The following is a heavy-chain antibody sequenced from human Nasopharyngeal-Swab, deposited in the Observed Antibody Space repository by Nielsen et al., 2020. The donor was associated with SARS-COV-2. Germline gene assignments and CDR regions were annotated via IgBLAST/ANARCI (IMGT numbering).Heavy chain of an antibody. J-gene: IGHJ4*02. CDR1: GFTFSSYA. V-gene: IGHV3-23*01. Sequence: GGSLRLSCAASGFTFSSYAMSWVRQAPGKGLEWVSTISGSGSSTYYADSVKGRFTISRDNSKTTLYLQMNRLRAEDTAVYYCAKGDSAAGSSSDYWGQGTLVTVSS. CDR3: AKGDSAAGSSSDY. CDR2: ISGSGSST. D-gene: IGHD6-13*01.